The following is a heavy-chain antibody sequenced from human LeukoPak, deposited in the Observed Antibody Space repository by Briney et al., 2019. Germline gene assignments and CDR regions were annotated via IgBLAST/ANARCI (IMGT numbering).Heavy chain of an antibody. D-gene: IGHD1-1*01. J-gene: IGHJ6*03. Sequence: GGSLRLSCAASGFTFDDYTIHWVRQAPGKGLEWVSLISWDGGSTYYADSVKGRFTISRDNSKNSLYLQMNSLRTEDTALYHCARNGGVSSYYYYMDVWGKGTTVTVSS. V-gene: IGHV3-43*01. CDR1: GFTFDDYT. CDR3: ARNGGVSSYYYYMDV. CDR2: ISWDGGST.